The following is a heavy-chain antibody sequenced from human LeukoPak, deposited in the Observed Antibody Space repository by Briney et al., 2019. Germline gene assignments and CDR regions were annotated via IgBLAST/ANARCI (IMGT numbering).Heavy chain of an antibody. Sequence: SETLSLTCTVSGASISTRSNYWGWIRQPPGKGLEWIGSIYYSGSTYFNPSLKSRVTISVDTSKNQFSLKLTSVTAADTAVYYCARPYSSSDWYFDLWGRGTLVTVSS. CDR3: ARPYSSSDWYFDL. CDR1: GASISTRSNY. CDR2: IYYSGST. D-gene: IGHD6-6*01. J-gene: IGHJ2*01. V-gene: IGHV4-39*01.